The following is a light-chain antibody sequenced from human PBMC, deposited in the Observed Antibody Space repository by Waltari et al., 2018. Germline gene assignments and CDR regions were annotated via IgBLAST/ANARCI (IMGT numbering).Light chain of an antibody. CDR3: QQSFSSWT. Sequence: DIQMTQSPSALSASVGDRVTVICRASQSIGSDLNWYQQKPGKAPKVVIYAASNLQSGVPSRFSGSGSGTDFTLTISSLQPEDSATYFCQQSFSSWTFGQGTKVEIK. V-gene: IGKV1-39*01. J-gene: IGKJ1*01. CDR1: QSIGSD. CDR2: AAS.